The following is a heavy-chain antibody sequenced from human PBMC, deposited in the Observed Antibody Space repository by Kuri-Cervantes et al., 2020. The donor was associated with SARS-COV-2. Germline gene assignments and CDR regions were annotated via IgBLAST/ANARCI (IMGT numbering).Heavy chain of an antibody. CDR3: ARDFRPIVVVPAAENWFDP. V-gene: IGHV4-39*07. D-gene: IGHD2-2*01. J-gene: IGHJ5*02. Sequence: ESLKISCTVSGGSISSSSYYWGWIRQPPGKGLEWIGSIYYSGSTYYNPSLKSRVTISVDTSKNQFSLKLSSVTAADTVVYYCARDFRPIVVVPAAENWFDPWGQGTLVTVSS. CDR1: GGSISSSSYY. CDR2: IYYSGST.